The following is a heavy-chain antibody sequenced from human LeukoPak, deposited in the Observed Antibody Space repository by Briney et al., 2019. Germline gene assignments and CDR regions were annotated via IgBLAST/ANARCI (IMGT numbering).Heavy chain of an antibody. CDR3: AKDQASQSGYGGILPYYFDN. Sequence: GGSLRLSCAASGFTVSSNHMSWVRQAPGKGLEWVSGISGSDVSTYYADSVKGRFTISRDNSKNTLFLQMNSLRTEDTAVYYCAKDQASQSGYGGILPYYFDNWGQGTLVTVSS. D-gene: IGHD4-23*01. J-gene: IGHJ4*02. CDR1: GFTVSSNH. V-gene: IGHV3-23*01. CDR2: ISGSDVST.